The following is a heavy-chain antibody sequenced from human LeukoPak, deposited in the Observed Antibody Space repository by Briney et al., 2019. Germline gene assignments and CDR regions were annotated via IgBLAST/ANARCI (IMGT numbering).Heavy chain of an antibody. CDR3: ARDRPTVVRGVLVY. CDR1: GFSFSSNA. Sequence: GGSLRLSCSASGFSFSSNAMHWVRQAPGKGLEWVAVISYDGSNKYYADSVKGRFTISRDNSKNTLYLQMNSLRAEDTAVYYCARDRPTVVRGVLVYWGQGTLVTVSS. J-gene: IGHJ4*02. CDR2: ISYDGSNK. V-gene: IGHV3-30-3*01. D-gene: IGHD3-10*01.